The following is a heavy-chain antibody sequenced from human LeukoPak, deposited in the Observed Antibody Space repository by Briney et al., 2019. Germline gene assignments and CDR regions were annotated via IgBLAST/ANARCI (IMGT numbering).Heavy chain of an antibody. J-gene: IGHJ4*02. CDR3: ARGPSPFDY. Sequence: SETLSLTCTVSGGSISCYYWSWIPRPPGRGLEWVAYIYYSGTPKYNPSLKSRINISVDTSKNQFSLKLSSVNAADTAVYYCARGPSPFDYWGQGTLVTVSS. V-gene: IGHV4-59*13. CDR2: IYYSGTP. CDR1: GGSISCYY.